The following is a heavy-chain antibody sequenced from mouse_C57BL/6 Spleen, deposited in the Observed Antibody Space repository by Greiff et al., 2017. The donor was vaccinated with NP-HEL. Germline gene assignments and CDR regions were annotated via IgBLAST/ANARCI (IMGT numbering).Heavy chain of an antibody. CDR2: ISSGSSTI. Sequence: EVQVVESGGGLVKPGGSLKLSCAASGFTFSDYGMHWVRQAPEKGLEWVAYISSGSSTIYYADTVKGRVTISRDNAKNTLFLQMTTLRSEDTAMYYCARPYYYGSSGYFDYWGQGTTLTVSS. CDR3: ARPYYYGSSGYFDY. D-gene: IGHD1-1*01. J-gene: IGHJ2*01. V-gene: IGHV5-17*01. CDR1: GFTFSDYG.